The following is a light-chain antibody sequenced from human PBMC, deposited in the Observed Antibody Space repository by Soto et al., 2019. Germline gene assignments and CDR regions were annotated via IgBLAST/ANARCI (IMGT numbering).Light chain of an antibody. Sequence: AIRMTQSPSSFSASTGDRVTITCRASQGISSYLAWYQQKPGKAPKLLIYAASTLQSGVPSRFSGSGSGTDFTLTISCLQSEDFATYYCPQYYSYPLTCGGGTKVEIK. CDR1: QGISSY. J-gene: IGKJ4*01. V-gene: IGKV1-8*01. CDR2: AAS. CDR3: PQYYSYPLT.